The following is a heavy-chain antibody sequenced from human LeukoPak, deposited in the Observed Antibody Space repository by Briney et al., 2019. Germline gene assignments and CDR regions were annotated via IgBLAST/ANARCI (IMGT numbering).Heavy chain of an antibody. CDR2: IYHSGST. D-gene: IGHD3-10*01. CDR1: GYSIRSGNY. J-gene: IGHJ4*02. Sequence: SSETLSLTCAVSGYSIRSGNYWGWSPQPPGKGLQWIGSIYHSGSTYYNPSLKSRVTVSGDTSKNQFSLKLRSVTAADTAVYYCAGWFGELLSLFTYWGQGALVTVSS. CDR3: AGWFGELLSLFTY. V-gene: IGHV4-38-2*01.